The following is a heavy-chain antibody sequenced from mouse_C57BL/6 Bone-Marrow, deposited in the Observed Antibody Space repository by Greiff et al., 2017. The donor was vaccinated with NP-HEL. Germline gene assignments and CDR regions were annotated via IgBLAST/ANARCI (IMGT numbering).Heavy chain of an antibody. CDR3: ASDLYYAMDY. V-gene: IGHV1-69*01. CDR2: IDPSASYT. CDR1: GYTFPSYW. Sequence: QVQLQQPGAELVLPGASVKLSCKASGYTFPSYWMPWVTPRPGQGLEWIGEIDPSASYTNYNQKFKGKSTLTVDKSSSTAYMQLSSLTSEDSAVYYCASDLYYAMDYGGQGTAVTVSS. J-gene: IGHJ4*01. D-gene: IGHD3-1*01.